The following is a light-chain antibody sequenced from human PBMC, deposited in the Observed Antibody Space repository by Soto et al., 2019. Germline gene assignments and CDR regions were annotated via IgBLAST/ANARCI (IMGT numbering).Light chain of an antibody. J-gene: IGKJ4*01. Sequence: IPLTQSPSSLSASVGDRVTITCRASQGISSYLAWYQQKPGKAPQLLIYAASTLQSGVPSRFSGSGSGTDFTLTISSLQTEDFATYYCQQLNHYPLTFGGGTKVEIK. V-gene: IGKV1-9*01. CDR1: QGISSY. CDR3: QQLNHYPLT. CDR2: AAS.